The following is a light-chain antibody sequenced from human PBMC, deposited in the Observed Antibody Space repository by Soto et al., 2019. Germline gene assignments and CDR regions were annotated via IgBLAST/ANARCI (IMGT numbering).Light chain of an antibody. J-gene: IGLJ1*01. V-gene: IGLV1-40*01. CDR2: GNK. CDR1: SSNIGAHYD. Sequence: QSVLTQPPSVSGAPGQRVTISCTGSSSNIGAHYDVHWYQQLPGTAPKLLIYGNKHRPSGIPDRFSGSKSGTAASLAITGLQAEDEAEYYGQSYDSSLSGYVFGTGTKRTVL. CDR3: QSYDSSLSGYV.